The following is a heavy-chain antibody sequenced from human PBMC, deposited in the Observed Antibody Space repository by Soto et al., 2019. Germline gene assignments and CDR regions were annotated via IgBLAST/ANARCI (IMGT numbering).Heavy chain of an antibody. CDR1: GGSISSSNW. J-gene: IGHJ4*02. CDR3: ARRWGEGRVDY. V-gene: IGHV4-4*02. Sequence: QVQLQESGPGLVKPSGTLSLTCAVSGGSISSSNWWSWVRQPPGKGRQWIGEIYHSGSTNYIPSLKSRVTISVDKSRNPFPLKLSSVTAADTAVYDCARRWGEGRVDYWGQGTGVTVSS. D-gene: IGHD3-10*01. CDR2: IYHSGST.